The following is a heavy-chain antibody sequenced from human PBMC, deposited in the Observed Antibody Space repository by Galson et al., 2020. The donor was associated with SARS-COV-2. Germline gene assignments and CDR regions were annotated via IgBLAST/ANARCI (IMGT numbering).Heavy chain of an antibody. CDR1: GFTFSGQA. J-gene: IGHJ5*01. CDR3: ARETDDYSSGWYAS. CDR2: ISYDGTTR. D-gene: IGHD6-19*01. Sequence: GGSLRLSCAASGFTFSGQAMHWVRQAPGKGLEWVGIISYDGTTRYNGDSVKGRFTISRDNSKNTLFLQMNNLRPEDTATYYCARETDDYSSGWYASWGQGTRVSGSS. V-gene: IGHV3-30*01.